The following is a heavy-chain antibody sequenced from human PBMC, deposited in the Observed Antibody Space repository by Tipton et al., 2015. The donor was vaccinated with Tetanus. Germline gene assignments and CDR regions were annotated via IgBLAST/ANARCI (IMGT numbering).Heavy chain of an antibody. CDR1: GFTFSSYA. CDR3: AREGERYYFDY. D-gene: IGHD1-26*01. Sequence: SLRLSCAASGFTFSSYAMHWVRQAPGKGLQWLAVISHDGSNKYYADSVKGRFTISRDNSKNTLYLQMSSLRDEDTAVYYCAREGERYYFDYWGQGTLVSFSS. J-gene: IGHJ4*02. V-gene: IGHV3-30-3*01. CDR2: ISHDGSNK.